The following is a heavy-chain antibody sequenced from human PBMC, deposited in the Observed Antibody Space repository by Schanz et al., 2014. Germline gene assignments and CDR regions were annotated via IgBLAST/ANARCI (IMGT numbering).Heavy chain of an antibody. CDR2: INPSGGGA. CDR1: GYTFTGYY. J-gene: IGHJ4*02. D-gene: IGHD2-2*01. V-gene: IGHV1-46*01. CDR3: ERAPTAYCSDTSCRGTRLDD. Sequence: QVQLVQSGAEMKKPGASVKVSCKASGYTFTGYYMHWVRQAPGQGLEWMGIINPSGGGASYALRYQDRVTVTRDTSRSTVYRELSRLRSEDKDVDYGERAPTAYCSDTSCRGTRLDDWGQGTLVTVSS.